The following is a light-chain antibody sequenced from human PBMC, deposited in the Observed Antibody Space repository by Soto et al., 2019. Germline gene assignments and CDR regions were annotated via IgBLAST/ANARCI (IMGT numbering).Light chain of an antibody. CDR1: QSISSY. J-gene: IGKJ1*01. CDR3: QQYYSDWT. CDR2: AAS. V-gene: IGKV1-39*01. Sequence: DIQMTQSKSSLSASLGDVVTIAFRASQSISSYLNWYQQKPGKAPKLLIYAASSLQSGVPSRFSGSGSGTDFTLTISSLQPDDFATYYCQQYYSDWTFGQGTKVDIK.